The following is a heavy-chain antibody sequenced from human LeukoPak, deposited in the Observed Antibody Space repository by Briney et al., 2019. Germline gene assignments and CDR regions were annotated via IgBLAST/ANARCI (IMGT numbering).Heavy chain of an antibody. V-gene: IGHV4-4*07. Sequence: SETLSLTCTVPGGSISSYYWSWIRQPAGKGLEWIGRIYTSGSTNCNPSLKSRVTMSVDTSKNQFSLKLSSVTAADTAVYYCARSGSYAPVDYWGQGTLVTVSS. CDR2: IYTSGST. CDR3: ARSGSYAPVDY. J-gene: IGHJ4*02. D-gene: IGHD1-26*01. CDR1: GGSISSYY.